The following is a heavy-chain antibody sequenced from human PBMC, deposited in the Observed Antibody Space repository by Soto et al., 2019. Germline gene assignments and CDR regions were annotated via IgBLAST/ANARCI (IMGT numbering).Heavy chain of an antibody. Sequence: QVQLVPSGAEVQNPGSSVKVSCKASGGTFSSYTISWVRQSPGQGLEWMGRIIPILGIANYAQKVQVRVTITPDNSKSTAYMELSSLTYEDTALYYCARARGIRYDDLWGSYRDAHFDYWGQGTLVTVSS. CDR2: IIPILGIA. CDR3: ARARGIRYDDLWGSYRDAHFDY. J-gene: IGHJ4*02. D-gene: IGHD3-16*02. V-gene: IGHV1-69*02. CDR1: GGTFSSYT.